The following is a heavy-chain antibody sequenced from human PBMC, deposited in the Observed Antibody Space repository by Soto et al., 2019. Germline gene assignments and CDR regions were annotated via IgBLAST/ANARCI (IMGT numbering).Heavy chain of an antibody. V-gene: IGHV4-34*01. CDR1: GGSFSGYY. J-gene: IGHJ4*02. CDR2: INHSGST. CDR3: ARRLDGDYYFDS. Sequence: SETLSLTCAVYGGSFSGYYWTWIRQPPGTGLEWIGEINHSGSTNYNPSLKSRVTISVDKSKNQFSLKLSSVTAADTAVYFCARRLDGDYYFDSWGQGTLVTVSS. D-gene: IGHD2-21*01.